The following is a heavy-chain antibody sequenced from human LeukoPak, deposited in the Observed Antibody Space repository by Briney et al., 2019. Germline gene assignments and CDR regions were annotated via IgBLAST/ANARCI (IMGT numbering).Heavy chain of an antibody. V-gene: IGHV4-61*01. D-gene: IGHD2-8*01. Sequence: PSETLSLTCTVSGGSVSSGTYYWSWIRQPLGKGLEWIGYIYYSGSTNYNPSLKSRVTISLDTSKNQCSLKLNSVTTADTAVYYCTRSTNLEAFDIWGQGTMVTVSS. J-gene: IGHJ3*02. CDR3: TRSTNLEAFDI. CDR2: IYYSGST. CDR1: GGSVSSGTYY.